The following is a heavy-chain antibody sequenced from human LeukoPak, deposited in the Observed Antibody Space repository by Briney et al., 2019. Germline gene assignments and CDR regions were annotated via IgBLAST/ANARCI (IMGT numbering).Heavy chain of an antibody. V-gene: IGHV4-34*01. CDR3: ARGGATPMVLSY. Sequence: SETLSLTCAVYGGSFSGYYWSWIRQPPGKGLEWIGEINHSGRTNYNPSLKSRVTISADTSKNQFSLKLSSVTAADTAVYCCARGGATPMVLSYWGQGTLVTVSS. CDR1: GGSFSGYY. CDR2: INHSGRT. D-gene: IGHD5-18*01. J-gene: IGHJ4*02.